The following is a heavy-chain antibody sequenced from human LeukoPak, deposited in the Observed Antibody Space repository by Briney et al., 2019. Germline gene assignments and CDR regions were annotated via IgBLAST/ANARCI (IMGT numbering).Heavy chain of an antibody. J-gene: IGHJ4*02. CDR1: GGSISSYY. CDR2: IYYSGST. CDR3: ARRRSSGWYVDY. Sequence: SETLSLTCTVSGGSISSYYWSWIRQPPGKGLEWIGYIYYSGSTNYNPSLKSRVTISVDTSKNQFSLKLSSVTAADTAVYYCARRRSSGWYVDYWGQGTLVTVSS. V-gene: IGHV4-59*01. D-gene: IGHD6-19*01.